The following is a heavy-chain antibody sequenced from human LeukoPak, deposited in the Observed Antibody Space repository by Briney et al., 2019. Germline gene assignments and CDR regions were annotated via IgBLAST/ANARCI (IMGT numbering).Heavy chain of an antibody. CDR2: IYYSGST. D-gene: IGHD3-10*01. Sequence: TLSLTCAVYGGSFSGYYWSWIRQHPGKGLEWIGYIYYSGSTYYNPSLKSRVTISVDTSKNQFSLKLSSVTAADTAVYYCARDQDSGGTDYYYYGMDVWGQGTTVTVSS. CDR1: GGSFSGYY. CDR3: ARDQDSGGTDYYYYGMDV. J-gene: IGHJ6*02. V-gene: IGHV4-31*11.